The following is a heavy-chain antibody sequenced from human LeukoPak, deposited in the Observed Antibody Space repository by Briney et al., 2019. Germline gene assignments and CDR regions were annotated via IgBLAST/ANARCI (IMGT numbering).Heavy chain of an antibody. CDR2: INHSGST. J-gene: IGHJ3*02. Sequence: KPSETLSLTCAVYGGSFSGYYWSWIRQPPGKGLEWIGEINHSGSTNYNPSLKSRVTISVDTSKNQFSLKLSSVTAADTAVYYCARLPPYYYEIGDAFDIWGQGTMVTVSS. CDR3: ARLPPYYYEIGDAFDI. D-gene: IGHD3-22*01. V-gene: IGHV4-34*01. CDR1: GGSFSGYY.